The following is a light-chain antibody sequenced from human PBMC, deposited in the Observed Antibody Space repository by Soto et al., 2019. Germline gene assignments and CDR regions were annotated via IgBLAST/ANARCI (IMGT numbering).Light chain of an antibody. CDR1: SSNIGSQY. J-gene: IGLJ3*02. CDR3: AAWDGSLSAWL. V-gene: IGLV1-47*01. Sequence: QLVLTQPPSASGTPGQRVTISCSGSSSNIGSQYVYWYQQLPGTAPKVLIYRNDQRPSGVPDRFSGSKSGTSASLAISGLRSEDEADYYCAAWDGSLSAWLVAGGNKLTVL. CDR2: RND.